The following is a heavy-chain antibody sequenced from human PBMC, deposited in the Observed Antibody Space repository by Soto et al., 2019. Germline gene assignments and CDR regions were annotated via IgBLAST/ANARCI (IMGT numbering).Heavy chain of an antibody. CDR3: ARTDSGNYLGWFDP. Sequence: QVQLVESGGGVVQPGRSLRLSCAASGFTFSSYGMLWVPRPQGKGLRWVAVIWYDGSNKYYADSVKGRFTISRDNSKNTLYLQMNSLRAEDTAVYYCARTDSGNYLGWFDPWGQGTLVTVSS. V-gene: IGHV3-33*01. CDR2: IWYDGSNK. J-gene: IGHJ5*02. CDR1: GFTFSSYG. D-gene: IGHD1-26*01.